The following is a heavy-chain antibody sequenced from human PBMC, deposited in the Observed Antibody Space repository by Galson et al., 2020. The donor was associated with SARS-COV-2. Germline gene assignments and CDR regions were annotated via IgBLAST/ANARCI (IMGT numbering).Heavy chain of an antibody. J-gene: IGHJ5*02. CDR1: GFTFSSYA. Sequence: GESLKISCAASGFTFSSYAMSWVRQAPGKGLEWVSAISGSGGSTYYADSVKGRFTISRDNSKNTLYLQMNSLRAEDTAVYYCAKDPKDWYQLLSGFDPWGQGTLVTVSS. D-gene: IGHD2-2*01. CDR3: AKDPKDWYQLLSGFDP. CDR2: ISGSGGST. V-gene: IGHV3-23*01.